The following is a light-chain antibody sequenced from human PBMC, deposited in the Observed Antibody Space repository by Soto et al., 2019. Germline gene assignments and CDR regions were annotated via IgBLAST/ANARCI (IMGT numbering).Light chain of an antibody. CDR1: QSIGSC. CDR2: KAS. CDR3: QQDNSYPYT. V-gene: IGKV1-5*03. J-gene: IGKJ2*01. Sequence: DIQMTQSPSTLSASVGDRVTITCRASQSIGSCLAWYQQKPGKAPKLLIYKASSLESGVPSRFSGSGSGTEFTLTISSLQPDDFATYYCQQDNSYPYTFGQGTKLEIK.